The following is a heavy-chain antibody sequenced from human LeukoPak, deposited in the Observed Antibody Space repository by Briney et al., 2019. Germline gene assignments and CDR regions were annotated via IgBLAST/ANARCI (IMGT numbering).Heavy chain of an antibody. Sequence: ASVKVSCKASGYTFTSYGISWVRQAPGQGLEWMGWISAYNGNTNYAYKFQGRVTMTTDTSSSTAYMELSSLRSDDSAVYYCARELLPFDYDFWSGPTTNYYMDVWGKGTTVTVSS. CDR1: GYTFTSYG. D-gene: IGHD3-3*01. J-gene: IGHJ6*03. V-gene: IGHV1-18*01. CDR2: ISAYNGNT. CDR3: ARELLPFDYDFWSGPTTNYYMDV.